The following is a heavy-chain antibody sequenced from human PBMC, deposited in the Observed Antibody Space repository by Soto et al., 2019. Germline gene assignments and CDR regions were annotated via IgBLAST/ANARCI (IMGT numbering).Heavy chain of an antibody. V-gene: IGHV4-4*02. J-gene: IGHJ4*02. CDR2: IDHSGST. D-gene: IGHD6-19*01. CDR1: GGSISSTNW. CDR3: VRDSGNGWKDY. Sequence: QVQLQESGPGLVKPSGTLSLTCAVSGGSISSTNWWNWVRQPPGKGLEWSGDIDHSGSTNYNPSLKRRVTMSVDKPKNQFSLKLSSVTAADTDVYYCVRDSGNGWKDYWGQGTLVTVYS.